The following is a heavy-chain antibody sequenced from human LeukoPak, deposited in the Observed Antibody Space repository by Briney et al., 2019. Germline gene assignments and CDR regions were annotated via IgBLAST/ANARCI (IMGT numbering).Heavy chain of an antibody. CDR2: INSDGSST. J-gene: IGHJ4*02. Sequence: GGSLRLSCAASGFTFSSHWMHWVRQGPGKGLVWVSRINSDGSSTTYADSVKGRFTISRDNAKNTLYLQMNSLRAEDTAVYYCARMYYHDSSDYYWAPDYWGQGTLVTVSS. CDR3: ARMYYHDSSDYYWAPDY. D-gene: IGHD3-22*01. V-gene: IGHV3-74*01. CDR1: GFTFSSHW.